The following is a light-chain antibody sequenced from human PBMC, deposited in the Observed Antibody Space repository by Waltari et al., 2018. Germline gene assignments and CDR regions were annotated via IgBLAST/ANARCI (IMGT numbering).Light chain of an antibody. CDR3: QVWKRDSDHPV. CDR1: NIGHKN. Sequence: SFDLVQSFSVSVSPGQTARFTCGGDNIGHKNVHWYQQRPPQAPVLVIYYDTERPSGNAEGVSGSKSWNTARLTISGVEAGDEADYYCQVWKRDSDHPVFGGGTRLTVL. CDR2: YDT. J-gene: IGLJ2*01. V-gene: IGLV3-21*01.